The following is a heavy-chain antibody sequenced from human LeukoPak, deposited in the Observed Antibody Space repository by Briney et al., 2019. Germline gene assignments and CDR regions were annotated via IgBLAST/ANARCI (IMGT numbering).Heavy chain of an antibody. D-gene: IGHD3-22*01. CDR1: GGTFSSYA. J-gene: IGHJ6*03. CDR3: ARGSPYYYDSSGYRSYYYMDV. CDR2: IIPIFGTA. Sequence: SVKVSCKASGGTFSSYAISWVRQAPGQGLEWMGGIIPIFGTANYAQKSQGRVTITTDESTSTAYMELSSLRSEDTAVYYCARGSPYYYDSSGYRSYYYMDVWGKGTTVTVSS. V-gene: IGHV1-69*05.